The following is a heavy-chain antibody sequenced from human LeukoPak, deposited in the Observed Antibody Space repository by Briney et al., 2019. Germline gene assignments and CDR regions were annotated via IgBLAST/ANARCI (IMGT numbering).Heavy chain of an antibody. Sequence: GGSLRLSCAASGFTFSSYAMHWVRQAPGKGLEWVAVISYDGSNKYYADSVKGRFTISRDNSKSTLYLQMNSLRAEDKAVYYCAKDISRINVIVVAPGRGIDYWGQGTLVTVSS. J-gene: IGHJ4*02. D-gene: IGHD3-22*01. CDR2: ISYDGSNK. CDR1: GFTFSSYA. CDR3: AKDISRINVIVVAPGRGIDY. V-gene: IGHV3-30*04.